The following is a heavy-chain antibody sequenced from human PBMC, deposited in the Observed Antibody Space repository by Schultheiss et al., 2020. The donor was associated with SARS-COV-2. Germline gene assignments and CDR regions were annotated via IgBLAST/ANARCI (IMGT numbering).Heavy chain of an antibody. V-gene: IGHV1-69*13. Sequence: SVKVSCKASGGTFSSYAISWVRQAPGQGLEWMGGIIPIFCTANYAQKFQGRVTITADESTSTAYMELSSLRSEDTAVYYCARGRGYYGSGSYLGMDVWGQGTTVTVSS. CDR3: ARGRGYYGSGSYLGMDV. D-gene: IGHD3-10*01. CDR1: GGTFSSYA. J-gene: IGHJ6*02. CDR2: IIPIFCTA.